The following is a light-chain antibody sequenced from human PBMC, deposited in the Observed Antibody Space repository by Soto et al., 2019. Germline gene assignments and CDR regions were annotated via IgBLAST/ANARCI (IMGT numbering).Light chain of an antibody. Sequence: DIQITQSPSTLSASVGDRVTITCRASQSISDWLAWYQQKPGKAPKLLIYKASSLESGVPSRFSGSGSGTEFTLTISSLQPDDFATYYCQQYNSYSWTFGQGTKVDIK. J-gene: IGKJ1*01. V-gene: IGKV1-5*03. CDR1: QSISDW. CDR3: QQYNSYSWT. CDR2: KAS.